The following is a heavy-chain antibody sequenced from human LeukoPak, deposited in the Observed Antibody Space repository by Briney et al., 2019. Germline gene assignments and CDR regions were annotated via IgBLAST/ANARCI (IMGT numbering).Heavy chain of an antibody. CDR1: GFTFDDYA. D-gene: IGHD6-19*01. Sequence: QPGGSLRLSCAASGFTFDDYAMHWVRQAPGKGLEWVSLISGDCGSTYYADSVKGRFTISRDNTKNSLYLQMNSLRTEDTALYYCAKGAVAGLYYYYGMDVWGQGTTVTVSS. V-gene: IGHV3-43*02. CDR3: AKGAVAGLYYYYGMDV. J-gene: IGHJ6*02. CDR2: ISGDCGST.